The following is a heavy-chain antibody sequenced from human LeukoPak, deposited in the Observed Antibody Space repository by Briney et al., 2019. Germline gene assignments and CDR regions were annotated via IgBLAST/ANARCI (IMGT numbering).Heavy chain of an antibody. Sequence: GGSLRLSCAASGFTFSSYSMNWVSQAPGKGLEWVSYISSSSSTIYYADSVKGRFTISRDNAKNSLYLQMNSLRAEDTAVYYCAKEIVYYYDSSGYAFDYWGQGTLVTVSS. CDR1: GFTFSSYS. D-gene: IGHD3-22*01. CDR2: ISSSSSTI. CDR3: AKEIVYYYDSSGYAFDY. J-gene: IGHJ4*02. V-gene: IGHV3-48*01.